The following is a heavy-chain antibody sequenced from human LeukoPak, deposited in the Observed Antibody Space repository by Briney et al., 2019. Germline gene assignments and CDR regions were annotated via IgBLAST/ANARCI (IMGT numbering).Heavy chain of an antibody. V-gene: IGHV3-30-3*01. CDR2: ISYDGSNK. D-gene: IGHD4-17*01. J-gene: IGHJ6*04. Sequence: GSLRLSCAASGFTFSSYAMHWVRQAPGKGLEWVAVISYDGSNKYYADSVKGRFTISRDNSKNTLYLQMNSLRAEDTAVYYCAKSRVTTVTTNYYYGMDVWGKGTTVTVSS. CDR1: GFTFSSYA. CDR3: AKSRVTTVTTNYYYGMDV.